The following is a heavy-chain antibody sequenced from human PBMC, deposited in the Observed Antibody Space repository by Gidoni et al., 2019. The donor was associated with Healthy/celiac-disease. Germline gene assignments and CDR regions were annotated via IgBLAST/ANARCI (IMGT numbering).Heavy chain of an antibody. CDR1: GYTFTGYY. CDR2: INPNSGGT. CDR3: ARVRPAAIRHDPYYGMDV. D-gene: IGHD2-2*01. V-gene: IGHV1-2*07. J-gene: IGHJ6*02. Sequence: QLQLVQSGAEVKKPGASVKVPCKASGYTFTGYYMHWVRQAPGQGLEWMGGINPNSGGTTYAHKFQGRVTMTRDTSISTAYMELSRLRSDDTAVYYCARVRPAAIRHDPYYGMDVWGQGTTVTVSS.